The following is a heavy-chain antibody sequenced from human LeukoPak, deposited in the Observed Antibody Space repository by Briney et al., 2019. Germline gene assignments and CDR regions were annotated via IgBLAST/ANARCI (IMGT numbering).Heavy chain of an antibody. V-gene: IGHV1-69*05. CDR1: GGTFISYA. Sequence: ASVKVSCKASGGTFISYAISWVRQAPGQGLEWMGGIIPIFGTANYAQKFQGRVTITTDESTSTAYMELSSLRSEDTAVYYCARDARGGYSYGYVPNFDYWGQGTLVTVSS. CDR3: ARDARGGYSYGYVPNFDY. J-gene: IGHJ4*02. D-gene: IGHD5-18*01. CDR2: IIPIFGTA.